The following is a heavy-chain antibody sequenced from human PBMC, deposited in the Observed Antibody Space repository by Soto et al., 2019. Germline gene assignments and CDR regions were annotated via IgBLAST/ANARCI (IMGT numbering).Heavy chain of an antibody. CDR2: ISYDGNNK. CDR1: GFTFSSYG. D-gene: IGHD6-13*01. CDR3: ARDRSNCWAFDY. Sequence: GGSLRLSCAASGFTFSSYGMHWVRQAPGKGLEWVAIISYDGNNKYYADSVRGRFTISRDISKNTLYLQMDSLRAEDTALYYCARDRSNCWAFDYWGQGTLVTVSS. J-gene: IGHJ4*02. V-gene: IGHV3-30*03.